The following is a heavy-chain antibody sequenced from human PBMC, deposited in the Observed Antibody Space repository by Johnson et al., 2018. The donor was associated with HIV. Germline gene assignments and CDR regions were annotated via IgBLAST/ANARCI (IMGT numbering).Heavy chain of an antibody. D-gene: IGHD6-6*01. CDR2: IRYDGSKT. J-gene: IGHJ3*01. CDR1: GFTFSSYG. Sequence: VQLVESGGGVVQPGGSLRLSCAASGFTFSSYGMHWDRQAPGKGLEWVAFIRYDGSKTNNADSVKGRFTISRDNSKNTLYLQMNSLRAEETAVYYCATDEYTNSLGVWGQGTMVTVSS. V-gene: IGHV3-30*02. CDR3: ATDEYTNSLGV.